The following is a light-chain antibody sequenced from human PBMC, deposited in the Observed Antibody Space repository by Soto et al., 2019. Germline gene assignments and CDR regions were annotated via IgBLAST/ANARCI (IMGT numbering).Light chain of an antibody. Sequence: QSVLTQPRSVSGSPGQSVTISCTGTSSDVGSYNLVSWYQQHPGKAPKLIIYDVSKRPSGVPDRFSGSKSGNTASLTISGLQAEDEADYHCCSYAGSPYVFGTGTKLTVL. V-gene: IGLV2-11*01. CDR3: CSYAGSPYV. CDR1: SSDVGSYNL. J-gene: IGLJ1*01. CDR2: DVS.